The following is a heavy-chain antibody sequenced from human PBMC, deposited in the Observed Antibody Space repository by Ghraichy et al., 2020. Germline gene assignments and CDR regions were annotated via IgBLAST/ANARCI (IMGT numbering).Heavy chain of an antibody. V-gene: IGHV3-23*01. Sequence: LSLTCAASGFTFSSYAMSWVRQAPGKGLEWVSGISGSGGSTYYADSVKGRFTISRDNSKNTLYLQMNSLRAEDTAVYYCAFQRLSVLTAMDGAFDYWGQGTLVTVSS. CDR2: ISGSGGST. CDR3: AFQRLSVLTAMDGAFDY. CDR1: GFTFSSYA. D-gene: IGHD5-18*01. J-gene: IGHJ4*02.